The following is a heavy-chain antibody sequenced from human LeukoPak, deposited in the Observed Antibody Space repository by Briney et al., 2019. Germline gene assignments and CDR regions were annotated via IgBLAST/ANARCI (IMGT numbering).Heavy chain of an antibody. D-gene: IGHD3-22*01. J-gene: IGHJ3*02. CDR2: IYYSGST. CDR3: ARDYYDSSGYYFFAFDI. V-gene: IGHV4-59*01. Sequence: YPSETLSLTCTVSGGSISSYYWSWIRQPPGKGLEWIGYIYYSGSTNYNPSLKSRVTISVDTSKNQFSLKLSSVTAADTAVYYCARDYYDSSGYYFFAFDIWGQGTMVTVSS. CDR1: GGSISSYY.